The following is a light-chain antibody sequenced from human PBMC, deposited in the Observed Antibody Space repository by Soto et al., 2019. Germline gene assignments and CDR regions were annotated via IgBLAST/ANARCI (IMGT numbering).Light chain of an antibody. CDR1: QSVSSSY. CDR2: DAS. Sequence: EIVLTQSPGTLSLSPGERATLSCRASQSVSSSYLAWYQQKPGQAPRLLIYDASSRATGIPERFSGSGSGTDFTLTIRRLETEDFAVYYCQQYCNSSLTFGGGSMVYIE. CDR3: QQYCNSSLT. V-gene: IGKV3-20*01. J-gene: IGKJ4*01.